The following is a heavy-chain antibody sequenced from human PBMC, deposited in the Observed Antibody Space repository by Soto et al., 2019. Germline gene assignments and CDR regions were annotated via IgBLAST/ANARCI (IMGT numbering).Heavy chain of an antibody. Sequence: GASVKVSCKASGYTFTSYDINWVRQATGQGLEGMGWRNPNSGNTGYAQKFQGRVTMTRNTSISTAYMELSSLRSEDTAVYYCARGIRGRQQPHYYYYYYMDVWGKGTTVTVSS. CDR3: ARGIRGRQQPHYYYYYYMDV. CDR1: GYTFTSYD. J-gene: IGHJ6*03. CDR2: RNPNSGNT. V-gene: IGHV1-8*01. D-gene: IGHD6-13*01.